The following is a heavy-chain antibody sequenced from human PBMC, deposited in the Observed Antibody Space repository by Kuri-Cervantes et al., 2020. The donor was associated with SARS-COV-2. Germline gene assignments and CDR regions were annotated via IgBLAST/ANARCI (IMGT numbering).Heavy chain of an antibody. D-gene: IGHD3-3*01. CDR2: IYYSGST. Sequence: SETLSLTCTVSGGSISNYYWNWIRRPPGKGLEWIGYIYYSGSTNYNPSLKSRVTISVDTSKNQFSLKLSSVTAADTAVYYCARDSSSITIFGVVTRYGMDVWGQGTTVTVSS. CDR3: ARDSSSITIFGVVTRYGMDV. CDR1: GGSISNYY. J-gene: IGHJ6*02. V-gene: IGHV4-59*01.